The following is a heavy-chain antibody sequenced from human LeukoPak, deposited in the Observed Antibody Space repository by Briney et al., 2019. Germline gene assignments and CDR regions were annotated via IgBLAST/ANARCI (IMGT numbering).Heavy chain of an antibody. CDR3: ARDFDQGGAAYYFNY. CDR1: GFTFSSYG. V-gene: IGHV3-30*03. CDR2: ISYDGNDK. J-gene: IGHJ4*02. D-gene: IGHD3-9*01. Sequence: QPGRSLRLSCAASGFTFSSYGMHWVRQAPGKGLEWVAVISYDGNDKYYADSVKGRFTISRDNSKNTLYLQMNSLRAEDTAVYYCARDFDQGGAAYYFNYWGQGTLVTVSS.